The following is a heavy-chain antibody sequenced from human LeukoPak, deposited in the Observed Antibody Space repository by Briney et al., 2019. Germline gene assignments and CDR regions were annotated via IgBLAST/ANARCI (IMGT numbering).Heavy chain of an antibody. CDR2: ISSSSSYI. CDR1: GFTFSSYS. V-gene: IGHV3-21*04. D-gene: IGHD5-18*01. CDR3: ARLGTAMAMDV. Sequence: GGSLRLSCAASGFTFSSYSMNWVRQAPGKGLEWVSSISSSSSYIYYADSVKGRFTISRDNSKNTLYLQMNSLRAEDTAVYYCARLGTAMAMDVWGKGTTVTISS. J-gene: IGHJ6*04.